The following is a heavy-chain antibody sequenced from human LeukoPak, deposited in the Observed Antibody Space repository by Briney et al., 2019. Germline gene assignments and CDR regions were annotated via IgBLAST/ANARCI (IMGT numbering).Heavy chain of an antibody. V-gene: IGHV3-48*04. D-gene: IGHD3-3*01. CDR1: GFTFSSYS. J-gene: IGHJ4*02. Sequence: GGSLRLSCAASGFTFSSYSMNWVRQAPGKGLEWVSYISGSGNNIYYADSVKGRFTISRDNAKNSLYLQMNSLRAEDTAVYYCARDYDFWSGSKYYFDYWGQGTLVTVSS. CDR2: ISGSGNNI. CDR3: ARDYDFWSGSKYYFDY.